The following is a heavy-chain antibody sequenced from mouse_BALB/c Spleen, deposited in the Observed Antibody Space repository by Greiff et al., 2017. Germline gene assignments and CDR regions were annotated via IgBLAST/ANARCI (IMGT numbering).Heavy chain of an antibody. Sequence: EVKLMESGGGLVKPGGSLKLSCAASGFTFSSYTMSWVRQTPEKRLEWVATISSGGSYTYYPDSVKGRFTISRDNAKNTLYLQMSSLKSEDTAMYYCTSYDYFAYWGQGTLVTVSA. V-gene: IGHV5-6-4*01. CDR1: GFTFSSYT. CDR2: ISSGGSYT. D-gene: IGHD2-4*01. CDR3: TSYDYFAY. J-gene: IGHJ3*01.